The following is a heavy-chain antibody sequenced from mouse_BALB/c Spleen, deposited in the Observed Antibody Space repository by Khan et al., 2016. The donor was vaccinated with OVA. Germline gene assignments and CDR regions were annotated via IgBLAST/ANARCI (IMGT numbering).Heavy chain of an antibody. CDR3: ARAYYRYDSYYAMDY. J-gene: IGHJ4*01. CDR1: GFSLSRYN. Sequence: VQLQESGPGLVAPSQSLSITCTVSGFSLSRYNIHWVRQPPGKGLEWLGMIWGGGGTDYNSTLKSSLSISKDNSKSQAFLKMNSLQTDDSAMYYCARAYYRYDSYYAMDYWGQGTSVTVSS. D-gene: IGHD2-14*01. CDR2: IWGGGGT. V-gene: IGHV2-6-4*01.